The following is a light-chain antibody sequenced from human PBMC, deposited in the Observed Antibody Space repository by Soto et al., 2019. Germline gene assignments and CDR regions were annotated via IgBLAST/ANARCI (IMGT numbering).Light chain of an antibody. V-gene: IGKV1-39*01. CDR1: QNIITY. Sequence: DVQLTQSPSSLSVFVGDSVTVTCRASQNIITYLHWYHQKPGEAPTLLINAASTLQSGVPSRFSGSGSGTDFTLTINRLQPEDVGTYYCQQRYSNPTFGQGSTVEIK. J-gene: IGKJ1*01. CDR3: QQRYSNPT. CDR2: AAS.